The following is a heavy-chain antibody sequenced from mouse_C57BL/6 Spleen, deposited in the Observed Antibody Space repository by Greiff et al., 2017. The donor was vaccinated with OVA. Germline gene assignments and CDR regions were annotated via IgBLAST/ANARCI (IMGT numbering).Heavy chain of an antibody. V-gene: IGHV1-26*01. D-gene: IGHD1-1*01. CDR1: GYTFTDYY. CDR2: INPNNGGT. Sequence: VQLQQSGPELVKPGASVKISCKASGYTFTDYYMNWVKQSHGKSLEWIGDINPNNGGTSYNQKFKGKATLTVDKSSSTAYMELRSLTSEDSAVYYCARERDRTVVAPFDYWGQGTTLTVSS. J-gene: IGHJ2*01. CDR3: ARERDRTVVAPFDY.